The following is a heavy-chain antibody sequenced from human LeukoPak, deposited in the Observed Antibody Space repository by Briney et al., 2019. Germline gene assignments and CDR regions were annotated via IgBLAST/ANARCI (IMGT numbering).Heavy chain of an antibody. Sequence: SGGSLRLSCAASGFTVSSNYMSWVRQAPGKGLEWVSVIYSGGSTYYADSVKGRFTISRDNSKNTLYLQMNSLRAEDTAVYYCARDGRGYYNYFDYWGQGTLVTVSS. D-gene: IGHD3-3*01. CDR1: GFTVSSNY. CDR3: ARDGRGYYNYFDY. V-gene: IGHV3-66*01. CDR2: IYSGGST. J-gene: IGHJ4*02.